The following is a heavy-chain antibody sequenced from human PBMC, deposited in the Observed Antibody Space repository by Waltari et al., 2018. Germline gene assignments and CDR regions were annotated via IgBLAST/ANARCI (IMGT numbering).Heavy chain of an antibody. Sequence: QVQLQESGPGLVKPSETLSLTCAVSGYSISSGYYWGWIRQPPGKGLEWIGSIDHSGSTYYNPSLKSRVTISVDTSKNQFSLKLSSVTAADTAVYYCARDGVFDYVWGSYRHWYFDLWGRGTLVTVSS. V-gene: IGHV4-38-2*02. CDR3: ARDGVFDYVWGSYRHWYFDL. J-gene: IGHJ2*01. CDR2: IDHSGST. D-gene: IGHD3-16*02. CDR1: GYSISSGYY.